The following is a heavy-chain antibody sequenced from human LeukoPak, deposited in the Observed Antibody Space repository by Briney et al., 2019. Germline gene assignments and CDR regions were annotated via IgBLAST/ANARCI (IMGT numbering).Heavy chain of an antibody. CDR2: IYTAGST. V-gene: IGHV3-53*01. Sequence: QAGGSLRLSCAASGFTVSGKYMSWVRQAPGKGLEWVSVIYTAGSTYNADSVKGRFTISRDKSKNTLYLQMNTLRAEDTAVYFCAGGNTWQGLSYWGQGTLLTVSS. D-gene: IGHD6-25*01. CDR3: AGGNTWQGLSY. CDR1: GFTVSGKY. J-gene: IGHJ4*02.